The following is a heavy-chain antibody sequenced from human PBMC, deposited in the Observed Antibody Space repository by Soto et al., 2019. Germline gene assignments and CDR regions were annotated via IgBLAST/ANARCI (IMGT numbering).Heavy chain of an antibody. Sequence: QVQLVESGGGLVKPGGSLRLSCVASGFTFSDYYMNWIRQAPGKGLECISYISGGGSSYTNYADSVKGRFTISRDNAKNSLSLKRNSLRAEDTAVYYCARSGIGGDYLARDLGQGTMVIVYS. CDR1: GFTFSDYY. D-gene: IGHD4-17*01. CDR2: ISGGGSSYT. V-gene: IGHV3-11*05. CDR3: ARSGIGGDYLARD. J-gene: IGHJ4*02.